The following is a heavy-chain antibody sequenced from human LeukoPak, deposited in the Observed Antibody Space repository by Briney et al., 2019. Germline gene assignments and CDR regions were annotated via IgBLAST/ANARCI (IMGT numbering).Heavy chain of an antibody. D-gene: IGHD3-16*01. CDR1: GGSFSGYY. CDR3: ARGGEGMDV. CDR2: INHSGST. J-gene: IGHJ6*02. Sequence: PSETLSLTCAVYGGSFSGYYWSWIRQPLGKGLEWIGEINHSGSTNYNPSLKSRVTISVDTSKNQFSLKLSSVTAADTAVYYCARGGEGMDVWGQGTTVTVSS. V-gene: IGHV4-34*01.